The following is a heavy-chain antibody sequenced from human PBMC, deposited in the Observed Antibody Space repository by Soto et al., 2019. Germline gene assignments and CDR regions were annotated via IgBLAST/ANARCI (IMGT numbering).Heavy chain of an antibody. D-gene: IGHD1-26*01. CDR1: GYSFTSYW. CDR2: IDPSDSYT. Sequence: RGESRKISCKGSGYSFTSYWISWVRQMPGKGLEWMGRIDPSDSYTNYSPSFQGHVTISADKSISTAYLQWSSLKASDTAMYYCARHGLTELDDMTRQYYYYGMDVWGQGTTVTV. CDR3: ARHGLTELDDMTRQYYYYGMDV. V-gene: IGHV5-10-1*01. J-gene: IGHJ6*02.